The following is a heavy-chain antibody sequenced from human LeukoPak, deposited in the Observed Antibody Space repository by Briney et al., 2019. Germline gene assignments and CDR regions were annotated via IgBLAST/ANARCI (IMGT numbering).Heavy chain of an antibody. V-gene: IGHV3-23*01. Sequence: GGSLRLSCAASGFTFSSHAMSWVRQAPGTGPEWVSAITGSGASTYYADSVKGRFTISRDNSQNTLYLQMNSLRAEDTAVYYCATGVGTTTYFDYWGQGTLVTVSS. CDR2: ITGSGAST. D-gene: IGHD1-26*01. CDR1: GFTFSSHA. J-gene: IGHJ4*02. CDR3: ATGVGTTTYFDY.